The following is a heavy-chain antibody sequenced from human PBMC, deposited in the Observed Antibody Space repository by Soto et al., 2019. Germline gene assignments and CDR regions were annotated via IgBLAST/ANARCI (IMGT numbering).Heavy chain of an antibody. Sequence: ASVKVSCKASGYTFTSYDINWVRQATGQGLEWMGWMNPNSGNTGYAQKFQGRVTMTRNTSISTAYMELSSLRSEDTAVYYCASESGSGSFCHDYYYDYMYVWGKRTTVTVS. CDR2: MNPNSGNT. J-gene: IGHJ6*03. V-gene: IGHV1-8*01. CDR1: GYTFTSYD. D-gene: IGHD3-10*01. CDR3: ASESGSGSFCHDYYYDYMYV.